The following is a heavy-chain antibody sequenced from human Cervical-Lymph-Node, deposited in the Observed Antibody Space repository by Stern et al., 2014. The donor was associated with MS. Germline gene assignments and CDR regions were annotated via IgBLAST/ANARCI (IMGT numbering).Heavy chain of an antibody. J-gene: IGHJ4*02. Sequence: ESGPALVKPTQTLTLTCSFSGFSLSTTGMCVSWIRQPPGQALEWLALIDWDGDKYYTTSLKTRLTISKDTSKNQVVLTMTNVDPVDTATYYCVRSQTMFRGVTFFDYWGQGTLITVSS. CDR2: IDWDGDK. V-gene: IGHV2-70*01. CDR3: VRSQTMFRGVTFFDY. D-gene: IGHD3-10*01. CDR1: GFSLSTTGMC.